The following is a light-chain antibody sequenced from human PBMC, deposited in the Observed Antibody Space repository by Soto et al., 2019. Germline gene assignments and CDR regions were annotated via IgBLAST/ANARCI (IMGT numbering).Light chain of an antibody. J-gene: IGLJ3*02. CDR1: SSNIGTNA. CDR2: SND. V-gene: IGLV1-44*01. CDR3: AVWDDSLNCWV. Sequence: QAVVTQPPSASGTPGQRVTISCSGSSSNIGTNAVNWCQQLPGTAPRLLIYSNDQRPPGVPDRFSGSKSGTSASLGISGLQSEDEADYFCAVWDDSLNCWVFGGGTKVTVL.